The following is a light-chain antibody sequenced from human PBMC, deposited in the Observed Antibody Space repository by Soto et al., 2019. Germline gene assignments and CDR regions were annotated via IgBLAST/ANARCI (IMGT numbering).Light chain of an antibody. J-gene: IGKJ3*01. V-gene: IGKV3-20*01. Sequence: EVVLTQSPGTLSLSPGERATLSCRASQTVSSAYLAWYQQRPGQTPRLLIFGASNRATAIPERFSGSASGTDVTFPSSRLGPVDLAVYDCQHYGGAPGVTFGPGPKVDIK. CDR3: QHYGGAPGVT. CDR1: QTVSSAY. CDR2: GAS.